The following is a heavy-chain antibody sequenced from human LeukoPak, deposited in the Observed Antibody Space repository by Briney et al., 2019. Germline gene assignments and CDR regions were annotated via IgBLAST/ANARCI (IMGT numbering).Heavy chain of an antibody. Sequence: AGGSLRLSCATSGFTFDKYFIHWVRQAPGKGLDWVSSISGTSTYIDYADSVKGRFTISRDNAKNSLYLQMNSLRVEDTAVYYCVGDHPLRDPGCWGQGTLVTVSS. V-gene: IGHV3-21*01. CDR3: VGDHPLRDPGC. J-gene: IGHJ4*02. CDR2: ISGTSTYI. CDR1: GFTFDKYF. D-gene: IGHD6-19*01.